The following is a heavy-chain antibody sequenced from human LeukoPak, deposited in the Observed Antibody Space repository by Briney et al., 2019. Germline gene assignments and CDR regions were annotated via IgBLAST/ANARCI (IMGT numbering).Heavy chain of an antibody. V-gene: IGHV4-39*01. CDR1: GGSISSSNYC. CDR3: ARRYCTNGVCYYFDY. CDR2: IYYGGST. Sequence: SSEALSLTCTVSGGSISSSNYCWGWIRQPPGKGLEWIATIYYGGSTYYNPSLKSRVTTSVDTSKNQLSLKLSSVTAADTAVYYCARRYCTNGVCYYFDYWGQGTLVPVSS. D-gene: IGHD2-8*01. J-gene: IGHJ4*02.